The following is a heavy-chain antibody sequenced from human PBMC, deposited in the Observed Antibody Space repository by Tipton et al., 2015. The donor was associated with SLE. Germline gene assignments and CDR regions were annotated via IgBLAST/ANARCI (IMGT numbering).Heavy chain of an antibody. Sequence: TLSLTCTVSGDSINSDHYYWTWVRQPAGKGLEWIGHIHTSGRTDYNPSHKRRVTTSVDTSKIQFSLKVSSVTAADTAIYYCARGGGWTTWDHSYGLDVWGQGTTVTVSS. J-gene: IGHJ6*02. CDR2: IHTSGRT. CDR3: ARGGGWTTWDHSYGLDV. D-gene: IGHD4-17*01. CDR1: GDSINSDHYY. V-gene: IGHV4-61*09.